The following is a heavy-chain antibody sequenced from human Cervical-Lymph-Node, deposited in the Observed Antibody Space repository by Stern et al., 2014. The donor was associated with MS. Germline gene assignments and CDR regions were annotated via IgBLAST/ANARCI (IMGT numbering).Heavy chain of an antibody. CDR3: VRKADWGDYFDY. Sequence: QVQLQESGPGLLKPSETLSLTCTVSGASIRSYFWTWIRQPPGGTLEWVGYIYYSGSANYNPSLKSRVTMSVDTSNKQFSLNLSSVTAADTAVYYCVRKADWGDYFDYWGQGTLVTVSS. CDR1: GASIRSYF. CDR2: IYYSGSA. J-gene: IGHJ4*02. V-gene: IGHV4-59*08. D-gene: IGHD7-27*01.